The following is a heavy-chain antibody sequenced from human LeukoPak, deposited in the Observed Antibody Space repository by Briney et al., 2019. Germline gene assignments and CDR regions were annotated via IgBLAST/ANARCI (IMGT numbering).Heavy chain of an antibody. CDR1: GYTFTGYY. D-gene: IGHD2-2*02. V-gene: IGHV1-2*02. CDR3: ARDGDIVVVPAAIGGYYYMDV. Sequence: ASVKVSCKASGYTFTGYYMHWVRQAPGQGLEWMGWINPNSGGTNYAQKFQGRVTMTRDTSISTAYMGLSRLRSDDTAVYYCARDGDIVVVPAAIGGYYYMDVWGKGTTVTVSS. J-gene: IGHJ6*03. CDR2: INPNSGGT.